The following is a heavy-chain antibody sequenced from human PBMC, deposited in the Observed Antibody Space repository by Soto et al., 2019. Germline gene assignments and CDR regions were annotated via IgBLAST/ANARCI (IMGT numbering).Heavy chain of an antibody. CDR3: ARESAAVTSAYMDV. CDR1: GYTFTDYY. J-gene: IGHJ6*03. V-gene: IGHV1-2*04. Sequence: ASLKGSCKAAGYTFTDYYMHWVRQAPGQGLEWMGWINPNSGGTNYVQKFQGWVTMTRDTSISTAYMELSRLRSDDTAVYYCARESAAVTSAYMDVWGKGTTVTVSS. CDR2: INPNSGGT. D-gene: IGHD4-4*01.